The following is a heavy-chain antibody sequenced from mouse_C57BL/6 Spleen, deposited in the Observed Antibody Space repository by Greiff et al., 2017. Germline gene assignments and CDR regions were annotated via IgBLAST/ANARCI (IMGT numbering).Heavy chain of an antibody. CDR1: GFTFSSYT. Sequence: EVKLMESGGGLVKPGGSLKLSCAASGFTFSSYTMYWVRQTPEKRLEWVATISGGGGNTYYPDSVKGRFTISRDNAKNTLYLQMSSLRSEDTALYYCARGASSYYSNYFDYWGQGTTLTVSS. CDR3: ARGASSYYSNYFDY. J-gene: IGHJ2*01. D-gene: IGHD2-5*01. V-gene: IGHV5-9*01. CDR2: ISGGGGNT.